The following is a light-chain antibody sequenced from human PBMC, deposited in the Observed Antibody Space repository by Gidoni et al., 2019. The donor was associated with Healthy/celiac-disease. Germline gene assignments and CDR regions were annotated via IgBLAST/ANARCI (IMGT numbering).Light chain of an antibody. CDR2: GAS. Sequence: ELVLTQSPGTLSLSPGERATLSCRASQSVSSSYLALYQQTPGQAPRLLIYGASSRATGIPDRFSGSGSGTDFTLSISRLEPEDFAVYYCQQYGSSPWTFGQGTKVEIK. J-gene: IGKJ1*01. V-gene: IGKV3-20*01. CDR1: QSVSSSY. CDR3: QQYGSSPWT.